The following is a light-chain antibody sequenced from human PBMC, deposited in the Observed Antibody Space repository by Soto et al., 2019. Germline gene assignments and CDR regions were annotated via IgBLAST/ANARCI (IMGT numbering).Light chain of an antibody. V-gene: IGLV2-11*01. Sequence: QSVLTQPRSVSGSPGQSVTISCTGTSSDVGGYNYVSWNLQHPGKAPKVMIYDVSKRPSGVPDRFSGSKSGNTASLTISGLQSEDEADYYCCSFAGNYIYVFGTGTKVTVL. CDR2: DVS. CDR3: CSFAGNYIYV. J-gene: IGLJ1*01. CDR1: SSDVGGYNY.